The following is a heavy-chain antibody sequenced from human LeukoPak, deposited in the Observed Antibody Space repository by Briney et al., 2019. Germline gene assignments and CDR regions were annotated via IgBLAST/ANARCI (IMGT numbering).Heavy chain of an antibody. J-gene: IGHJ4*02. CDR3: AKDYFGSLEY. D-gene: IGHD2/OR15-2a*01. CDR2: IKSDGGT. V-gene: IGHV3-74*03. Sequence: GGSLRLSCAASGFASSVSWMHWVRQAPGKGLVWVSVIKSDGGTAYADSVKGRFTISRDNAKNTVYLQMNSLRDEDTAVYYCAKDYFGSLEYWGQGILVTVSS. CDR1: GFASSVSW.